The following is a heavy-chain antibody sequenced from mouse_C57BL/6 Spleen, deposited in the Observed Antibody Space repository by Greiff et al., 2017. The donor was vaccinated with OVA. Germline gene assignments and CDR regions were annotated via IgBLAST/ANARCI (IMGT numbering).Heavy chain of an antibody. Sequence: QVHVKQPGAELVMPGASVKLSCKASGYTFTSYWMHWVKQRPGQGLEWIGEIDPSDSYTNYNQKFKGKSTLTVDKSSSTAYMQLSSLTSEDSAVYYCARVYYYGSSSAWFAYWGQGTLVTVSA. D-gene: IGHD1-1*01. CDR1: GYTFTSYW. V-gene: IGHV1-69*01. CDR2: IDPSDSYT. J-gene: IGHJ3*01. CDR3: ARVYYYGSSSAWFAY.